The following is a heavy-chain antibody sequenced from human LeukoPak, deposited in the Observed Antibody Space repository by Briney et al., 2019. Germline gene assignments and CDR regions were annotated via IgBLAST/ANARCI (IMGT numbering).Heavy chain of an antibody. CDR3: ARASSPGYDYGDYELRY. V-gene: IGHV1-18*01. J-gene: IGHJ4*02. CDR1: GYTFSSYG. CDR2: ISPYNGNT. D-gene: IGHD4-17*01. Sequence: ASVKVSCKASGYTFSSYGISWVRQAPGQGLEWMGWISPYNGNTEYGQKVQGRVTMTTDRPTSTAYMELSSLRSEDTAVYYCARASSPGYDYGDYELRYWGQGTLVTVSS.